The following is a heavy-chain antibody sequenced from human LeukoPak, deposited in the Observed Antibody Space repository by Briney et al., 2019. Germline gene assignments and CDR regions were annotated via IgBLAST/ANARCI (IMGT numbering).Heavy chain of an antibody. J-gene: IGHJ5*02. CDR2: IKQDGSEK. V-gene: IGHV3-7*03. Sequence: GGSLRLSCAASGFTFSSYWMSWVRQAPGKGLEWVANIKQDGSEKYYVDSVKGRFTISRDNAKNSQYLQMNSLRAEDTAVYYCAREYYYGSGSSWFDPWGQGTLVTVSS. D-gene: IGHD3-10*01. CDR3: AREYYYGSGSSWFDP. CDR1: GFTFSSYW.